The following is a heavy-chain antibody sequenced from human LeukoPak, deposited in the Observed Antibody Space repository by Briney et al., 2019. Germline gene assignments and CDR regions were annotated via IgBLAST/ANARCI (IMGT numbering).Heavy chain of an antibody. V-gene: IGHV5-10-1*01. J-gene: IGHJ4*02. CDR2: IDPSHSYN. D-gene: IGHD3-22*01. Sequence: GESLKISCKGSRYSFTSYWISWVRQMPGEGLEWMGRIDPSHSYNNYSPSFQGHVTISADKSISTAYLQWSSLKASDTAMYYCASYYGPFDYWGQGTLVTVSS. CDR3: ASYYGPFDY. CDR1: RYSFTSYW.